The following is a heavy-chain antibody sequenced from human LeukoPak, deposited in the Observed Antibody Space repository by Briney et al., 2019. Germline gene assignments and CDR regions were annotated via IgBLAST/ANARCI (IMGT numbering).Heavy chain of an antibody. V-gene: IGHV2-5*02. CDR2: IYWDYDK. CDR3: AHSTTSGRWAFQH. Sequence: SGPTLVHPTQPLTLTCTFSGFSHSTSGVGVGWIRQPPAKALEWLALIYWDYDKRYSPCLKSRLTITNDTSKNQVVLTTTNMDPVDTATYYRAHSTTSGRWAFQHWGQGALVTVSS. D-gene: IGHD1-1*01. J-gene: IGHJ1*01. CDR1: GFSHSTSGVG.